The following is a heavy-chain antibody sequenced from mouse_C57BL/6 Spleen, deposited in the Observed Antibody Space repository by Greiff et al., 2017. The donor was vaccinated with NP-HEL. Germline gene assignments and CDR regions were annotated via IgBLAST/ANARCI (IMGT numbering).Heavy chain of an antibody. CDR3: AGGPAWFAY. CDR2: IYPGDGDT. J-gene: IGHJ3*01. CDR1: GYAFSSSW. Sequence: QVQLQQSGPELVKPGASVKISCKASGYAFSSSWMNWVKPRPGKGLEWIGRIYPGDGDTNYNGKFKGKATLTADKSSSTAYMQLSSLTSEDSAVYFCAGGPAWFAYWGQGTLVTVSA. V-gene: IGHV1-82*01.